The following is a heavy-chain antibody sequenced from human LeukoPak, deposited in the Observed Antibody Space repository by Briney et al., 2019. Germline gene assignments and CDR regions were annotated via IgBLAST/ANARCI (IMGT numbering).Heavy chain of an antibody. CDR2: IYPGDSDT. D-gene: IGHD6-19*01. J-gene: IGHJ4*02. CDR3: ERREGGWYLDY. CDR1: GYSFTNYW. Sequence: GASLQISCKGSGYSFTNYWIGWVRQLPGKGLEWMGIIYPGDSDTRYSPSFQGQVTISADKSISTAYLQWSSLKASDTAMYYCERREGGWYLDYWGQGTLVTVSS. V-gene: IGHV5-51*01.